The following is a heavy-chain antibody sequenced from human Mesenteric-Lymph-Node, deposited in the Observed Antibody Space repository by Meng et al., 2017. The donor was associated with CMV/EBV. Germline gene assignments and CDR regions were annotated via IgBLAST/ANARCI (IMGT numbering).Heavy chain of an antibody. Sequence: GGSLRLSCIASGFTFSTYAMSWVRQAPGKGLEWVSTISGGGGTTDYADSVKGRFTISRDNSKNTLYLQMNSLRAEDTAVYYCANEGCNSTTCLGYYFDYWGQGTLVTVSS. CDR1: GFTFSTYA. CDR2: ISGGGGTT. V-gene: IGHV3-23*01. CDR3: ANEGCNSTTCLGYYFDY. J-gene: IGHJ4*02. D-gene: IGHD2-2*01.